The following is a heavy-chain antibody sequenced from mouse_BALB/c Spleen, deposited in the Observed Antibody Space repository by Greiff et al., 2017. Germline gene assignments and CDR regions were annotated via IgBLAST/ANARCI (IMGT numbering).Heavy chain of an antibody. CDR3: ARYRDYGSSYGGFDY. CDR1: GDSITSGY. D-gene: IGHD1-1*01. J-gene: IGHJ2*01. V-gene: IGHV3-8*02. Sequence: DVKLQESGPSLVKPSQTLSLTCSVTGDSITSGYWNWIRKFPGNKLEYMGYISYSGSTYYNPSLKSRISITRDTSKNQYYLQLNSVTTEDTATYYCARYRDYGSSYGGFDYWGQGTTLTVSS. CDR2: ISYSGST.